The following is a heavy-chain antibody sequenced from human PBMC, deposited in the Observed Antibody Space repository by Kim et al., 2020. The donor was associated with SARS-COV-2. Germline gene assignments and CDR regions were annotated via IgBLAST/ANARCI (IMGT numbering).Heavy chain of an antibody. D-gene: IGHD3-3*01. CDR2: MNPNSGNT. CDR3: ARRVGWVFGVYYDFWSGYYSPDAFDI. CDR1: GYTFTSYD. Sequence: ASVKVSCKASGYTFTSYDINWVRQATGQGLEWMGWMNPNSGNTGYAQKFQGRVTMTRNTSISTAYMELSSLRSEDTAVYYCARRVGWVFGVYYDFWSGYYSPDAFDIWGQGTMVTVSS. J-gene: IGHJ3*02. V-gene: IGHV1-8*01.